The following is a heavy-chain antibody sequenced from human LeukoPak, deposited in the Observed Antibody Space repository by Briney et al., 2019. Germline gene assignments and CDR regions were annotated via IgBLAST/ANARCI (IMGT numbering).Heavy chain of an antibody. CDR2: IHSSGST. CDR1: GGSLSGHF. Sequence: SDTLSLTCTVSGGSLSGHFLSWFRRTPGKGLENIGYIHSSGSTNYNPSYKSRVTVSLEMSKNQFSLSLSSVTAADTAVYYCARDPGDTDWYNFDFWGQGILVTVSS. CDR3: ARDPGDTDWYNFDF. V-gene: IGHV4-59*11. J-gene: IGHJ4*02. D-gene: IGHD3-9*01.